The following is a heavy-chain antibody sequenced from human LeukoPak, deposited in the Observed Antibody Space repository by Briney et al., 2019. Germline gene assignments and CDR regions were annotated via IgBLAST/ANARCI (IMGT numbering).Heavy chain of an antibody. CDR3: ARDPPDP. V-gene: IGHV4-59*01. CDR1: GGSISSYY. CDR2: IYYSGST. Sequence: SETLSLTCTVSGGSISSYYWSWIRQPPGKGLEWIGYIYYSGSTNYNPSLKSRVTISVDTSKNQFSLKLSSVTAEDTAVYYCARDPPDPWGQGTLVTVSS. J-gene: IGHJ5*02.